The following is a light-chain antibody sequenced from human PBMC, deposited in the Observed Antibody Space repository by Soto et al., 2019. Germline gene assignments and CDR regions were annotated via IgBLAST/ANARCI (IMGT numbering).Light chain of an antibody. Sequence: DIQMTQSPSSLSASVGDRVTITCRANYNIRNSLNWYQQKPREALKLLIYASSSLESGVPSRFSGSSSGTYFTLTINSLQPEDVATYYCQQSYSTPLTFGQGTKVEIE. CDR3: QQSYSTPLT. CDR2: ASS. CDR1: YNIRNS. V-gene: IGKV1-39*01. J-gene: IGKJ1*01.